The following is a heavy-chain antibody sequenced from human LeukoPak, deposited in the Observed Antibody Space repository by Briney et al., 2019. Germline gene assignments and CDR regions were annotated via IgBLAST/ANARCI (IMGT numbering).Heavy chain of an antibody. D-gene: IGHD5-12*01. CDR2: ISAYNGNT. J-gene: IGHJ6*02. Sequence: ASVKVSCKASGYTFTSYGISWVRQAPGQGLEWMGWISAYNGNTNYAQKLQGRVTMTTDTSTSTAYMELRSLRSDDTAVYYCARGYSGYVAYYYYGMDVWGPGTTVTVSS. CDR3: ARGYSGYVAYYYYGMDV. CDR1: GYTFTSYG. V-gene: IGHV1-18*01.